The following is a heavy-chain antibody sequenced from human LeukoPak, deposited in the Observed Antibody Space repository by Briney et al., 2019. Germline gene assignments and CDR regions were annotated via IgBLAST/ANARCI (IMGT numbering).Heavy chain of an antibody. CDR2: IKQDGSDK. D-gene: IGHD5-18*01. CDR1: GFTFSSYW. Sequence: PGGSLRLSCVASGFTFSSYWMSWVRQAPGKGLEWVANIKQDGSDKYYVDSVKGRFTVSRDNAKNSLYLQMNSLRAEDTAVYYCARGGYSYGTLDYWGQGTLVTVSS. J-gene: IGHJ4*02. CDR3: ARGGYSYGTLDY. V-gene: IGHV3-7*03.